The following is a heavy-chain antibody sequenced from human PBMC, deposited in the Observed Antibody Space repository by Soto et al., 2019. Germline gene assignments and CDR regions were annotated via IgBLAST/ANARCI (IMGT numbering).Heavy chain of an antibody. D-gene: IGHD2-2*01. CDR2: THHIGNT. Sequence: QVQLQESGPGLLKPSGTLSLTCAVSSGSISSSTWWTWVRQPPGKGLEWIGETHHIGNTNYNPSLERPATTSLYNSNNHFSLKLTSVTAADTAVYSSAATQYLASFHSWSQGTLVTVSS. J-gene: IGHJ4*02. CDR3: AATQYLASFHS. V-gene: IGHV4-4*02. CDR1: SGSISSSTW.